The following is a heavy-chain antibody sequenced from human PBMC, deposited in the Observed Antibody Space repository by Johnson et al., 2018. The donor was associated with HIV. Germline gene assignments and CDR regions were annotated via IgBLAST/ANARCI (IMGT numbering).Heavy chain of an antibody. Sequence: VQLVESGGVLVQPGGSLRLSCAASGFTFDDYGMTWVRQAPGKGLEWVSGINRNGGTTGSGDSGKCRCTISRDNAKNSLSLQMNRLRAEDTAVYYCARGYHESSGYAGAFDIWGQGTMVTVSS. D-gene: IGHD3-22*01. V-gene: IGHV3-20*04. J-gene: IGHJ3*02. CDR3: ARGYHESSGYAGAFDI. CDR2: INRNGGTT. CDR1: GFTFDDYG.